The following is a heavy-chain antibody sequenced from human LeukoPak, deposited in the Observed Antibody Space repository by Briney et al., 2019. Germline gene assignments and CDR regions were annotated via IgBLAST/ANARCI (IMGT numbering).Heavy chain of an antibody. CDR2: INHSGST. CDR1: GGSISSTSYY. J-gene: IGHJ5*02. Sequence: SETLSLTCTVSGGSISSTSYYWGWIRQPPGKGLEWIGEINHSGSTNYNPSLKSRVTISVDTSKNQFSLKLSSVTAADTAVYYCARGKRGLIAAAGRYNWFDPWGQGTLVTVSS. V-gene: IGHV4-39*07. D-gene: IGHD6-13*01. CDR3: ARGKRGLIAAAGRYNWFDP.